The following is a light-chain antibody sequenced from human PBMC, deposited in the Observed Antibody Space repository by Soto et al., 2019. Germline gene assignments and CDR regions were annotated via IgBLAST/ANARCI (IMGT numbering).Light chain of an antibody. V-gene: IGLV2-8*01. CDR3: SSYAASNNLGV. CDR1: SSDVGGYNY. CDR2: EVS. J-gene: IGLJ2*01. Sequence: QSALTQPPSASGSARQSVTISCIGTSSDVGGYNYVSWYQQHPGKAPKLMIYEVSKRPSGVPDRFSGSKSGNTASLTVSGLQAEDEADYYCSSYAASNNLGVFGGGTKLTVL.